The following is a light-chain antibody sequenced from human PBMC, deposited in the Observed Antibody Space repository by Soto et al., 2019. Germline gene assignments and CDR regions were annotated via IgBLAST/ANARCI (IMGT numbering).Light chain of an antibody. J-gene: IGKJ1*01. CDR3: QQYGTSPPT. Sequence: EIVLTQSPGTLSLSPGERATLSCMASQSVSSSYLAWYQHKPGQAPRLLISGASSRATGIPDRFSGSESGTDFTLTISRLEPEDFAVYYCQQYGTSPPTFGQGTKVDIK. V-gene: IGKV3-20*01. CDR2: GAS. CDR1: QSVSSSY.